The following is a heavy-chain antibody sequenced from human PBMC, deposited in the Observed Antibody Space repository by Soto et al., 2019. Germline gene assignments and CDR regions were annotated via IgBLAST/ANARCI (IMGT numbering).Heavy chain of an antibody. Sequence: EVQLVESGGGLVKPGGSLRLSCAASGFTFSGYTINWVRQAPGKGLEWVSSVSRSSSYIYYADSVKGRFTVSRDDAEKSLYLQMNSLRAEDTAIYYCARCMGFDGSGYAFFDSWGQGTQVTVSS. CDR2: VSRSSSYI. D-gene: IGHD3-10*01. CDR1: GFTFSGYT. V-gene: IGHV3-21*01. CDR3: ARCMGFDGSGYAFFDS. J-gene: IGHJ4*02.